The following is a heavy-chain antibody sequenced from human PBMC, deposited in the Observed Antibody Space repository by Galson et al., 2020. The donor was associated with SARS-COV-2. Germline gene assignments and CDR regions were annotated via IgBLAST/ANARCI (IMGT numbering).Heavy chain of an antibody. V-gene: IGHV4-39*07. J-gene: IGHJ4*02. CDR2: IYYSGST. Sequence: SETLSLTCTVSGGSISSSSYYWGWIRQPPGKGLEWIGSIYYSGSTYYNPSLKSRVTTSVDTSKNQFYLKLSSVTAADTAVYYCARANLRFLEWLLLPLPGYFDYWGQGTLVTVSS. CDR1: GGSISSSSYY. D-gene: IGHD3-3*01. CDR3: ARANLRFLEWLLLPLPGYFDY.